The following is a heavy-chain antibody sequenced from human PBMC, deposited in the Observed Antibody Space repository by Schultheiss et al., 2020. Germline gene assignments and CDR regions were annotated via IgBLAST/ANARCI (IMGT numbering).Heavy chain of an antibody. J-gene: IGHJ4*02. CDR3: ARRDSSGYGFDY. V-gene: IGHV4-59*08. Sequence: SETLSLTCTVSGGSISSYYWSWIRQPPGKGLEWIGYIYYSGSTYYNPSLKSRVTISVDTSKNQFSLKLSSVTAADTAVYYCARRDSSGYGFDYWGQGTLVTVSS. CDR2: IYYSGST. D-gene: IGHD3-22*01. CDR1: GGSISSYY.